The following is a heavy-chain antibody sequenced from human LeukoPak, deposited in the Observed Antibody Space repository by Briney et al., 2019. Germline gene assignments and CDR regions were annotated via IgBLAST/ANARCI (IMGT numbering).Heavy chain of an antibody. D-gene: IGHD4-17*01. CDR1: GFTFSSYA. CDR3: ASRYDYGDYGEDY. J-gene: IGHJ4*02. CDR2: ISGSGGST. Sequence: PGGSLRLSCAASGFTFSSYAMSWVRQAPGKGLEWVSPISGSGGSTYYADSVKGRFTISRDNSKNTLYLQMNSLRAEDTAVYYCASRYDYGDYGEDYWGQGTMVTVSS. V-gene: IGHV3-23*01.